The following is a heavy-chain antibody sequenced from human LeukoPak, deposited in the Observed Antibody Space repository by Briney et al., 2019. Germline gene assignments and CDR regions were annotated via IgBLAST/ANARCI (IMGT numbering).Heavy chain of an antibody. CDR1: GFTLSSNY. CDR2: MYSGGSQ. CDR3: ARALGSSSEY. D-gene: IGHD1-26*01. Sequence: GGSLRLSCAVSGFTLSSNYMNWVRQAPGKAVEWVSVMYSGGSQYDADSVKGRFTIHREHANNTLYLQMSSLRAEDMALYYCARALGSSSEYWGQGTLVSVFS. V-gene: IGHV3-53*01. J-gene: IGHJ4*02.